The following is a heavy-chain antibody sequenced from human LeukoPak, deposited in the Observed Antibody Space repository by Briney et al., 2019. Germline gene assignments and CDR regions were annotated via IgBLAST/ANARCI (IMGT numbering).Heavy chain of an antibody. V-gene: IGHV4-59*08. CDR1: GGSVSSYY. Sequence: KSSETLSLTCTVSGGSVSSYYWSWIRQFPGKGLEWIGYIYFSGSTSYNPSLESRVTISIDTYQNQFSLKVSSVTAADTAVYYCARHLGVAVAADAFDIWGQGTMVSVSS. J-gene: IGHJ3*02. CDR2: IYFSGST. CDR3: ARHLGVAVAADAFDI. D-gene: IGHD6-19*01.